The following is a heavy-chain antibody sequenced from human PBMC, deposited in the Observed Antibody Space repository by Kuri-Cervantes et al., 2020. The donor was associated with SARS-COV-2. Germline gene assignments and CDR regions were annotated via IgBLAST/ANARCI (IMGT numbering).Heavy chain of an antibody. D-gene: IGHD5-18*01. CDR3: ARGPDTAMAYYFDY. CDR1: GYTFTGYY. J-gene: IGHJ4*02. V-gene: IGHV1-2*04. Sequence: ASVKVSCKACGYTFTGYYMHWVRQAPGQGLEWMGWINPNSGGTNYAQKFQGWVTMTRDTSISTAYMELSRLRSDDTAVYYCARGPDTAMAYYFDYWGQGTLVTVSS. CDR2: INPNSGGT.